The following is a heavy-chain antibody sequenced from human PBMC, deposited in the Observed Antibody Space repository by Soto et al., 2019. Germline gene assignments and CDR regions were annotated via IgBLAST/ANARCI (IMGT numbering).Heavy chain of an antibody. V-gene: IGHV1-69*12. J-gene: IGHJ3*02. CDR1: GGTFSSYA. Sequence: QVQLVQSGAEVKKPGSSVKVACKASGGTFSSYAISWVRQAPGQGLEWRGGIIPIFVTANYARKFQGRVAITADESTSRAYVGWSSLGSGDNAVYFCARGWGSGWYGLALHDAFDICVQGTMVTVS. CDR3: ARGWGSGWYGLALHDAFDI. CDR2: IIPIFVTA. D-gene: IGHD6-19*01.